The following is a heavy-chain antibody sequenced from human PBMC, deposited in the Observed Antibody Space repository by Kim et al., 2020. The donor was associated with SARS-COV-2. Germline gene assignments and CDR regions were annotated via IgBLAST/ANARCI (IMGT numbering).Heavy chain of an antibody. V-gene: IGHV4-34*01. CDR2: INHSGST. CDR1: GGSFSGYY. J-gene: IGHJ4*02. D-gene: IGHD6-19*01. Sequence: SETLSLTCAVYGGSFSGYYWSWIRQPPGKGLEWIGEINHSGSTNYNPSLKSRVTISVDTSKNQFSLKLSSVTAADTAVYYCARGQWLGVGYWGQGTLVTVSS. CDR3: ARGQWLGVGY.